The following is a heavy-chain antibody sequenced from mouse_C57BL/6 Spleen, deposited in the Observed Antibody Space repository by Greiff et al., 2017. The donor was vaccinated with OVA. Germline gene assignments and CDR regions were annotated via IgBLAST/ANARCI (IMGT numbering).Heavy chain of an antibody. V-gene: IGHV1-59*01. D-gene: IGHD2-4*01. CDR1: GYTFTSYW. CDR3: ARGDDYDGY. J-gene: IGHJ2*01. CDR2: IDPSDSYT. Sequence: QVQLQQPGAELVRPGTSVKLSCKASGYTFTSYWMHWVKQRPGQGLEWIGVIDPSDSYTNYNQKFKGKATLTVDTSSSTAYMQLSSLTSEDSAVYYCARGDDYDGYWGKGTTLTVSS.